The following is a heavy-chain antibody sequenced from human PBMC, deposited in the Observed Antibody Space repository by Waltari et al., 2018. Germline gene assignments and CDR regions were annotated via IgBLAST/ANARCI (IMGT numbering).Heavy chain of an antibody. J-gene: IGHJ3*02. CDR2: IYSGGST. Sequence: EVQLVETGGGLIQPGGSLRLSCAASGFPVSRNYMSWCRQAPGKGLEWVSVIYSGGSTYYADSVKGRFTISRDNSKNTLYLQMNSLRAEDTAVYYCARELMRDDAFDIWGQGTMVTVSS. CDR1: GFPVSRNY. CDR3: ARELMRDDAFDI. V-gene: IGHV3-53*02.